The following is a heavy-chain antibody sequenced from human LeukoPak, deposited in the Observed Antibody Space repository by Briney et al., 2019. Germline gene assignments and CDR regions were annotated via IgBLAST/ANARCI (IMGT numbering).Heavy chain of an antibody. V-gene: IGHV1-18*01. CDR3: ASGDIVVVPAARHTAPYYYYGMDV. CDR1: GYTFTSYG. Sequence: ASVKVSCKASGYTFTSYGINWVRQAPGRGLEWMGWISAYNGNTNYAQKLQGRVTMTTDTSTSTAYMELRSLRSDDTAVYYCASGDIVVVPAARHTAPYYYYGMDVWGQGTTVTVSS. D-gene: IGHD2-2*01. CDR2: ISAYNGNT. J-gene: IGHJ6*02.